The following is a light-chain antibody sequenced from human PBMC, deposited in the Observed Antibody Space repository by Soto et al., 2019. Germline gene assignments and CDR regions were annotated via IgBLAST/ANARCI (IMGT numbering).Light chain of an antibody. CDR2: GAS. Sequence: EIVLTQSPGTLSLSPGERATLSYRASQSVSSSYLAWYQQKPGQAPRLLIYGASSRATGIPDRFSGSGSGTDFTFTISRLEPEDFAVYYCQQYGSSPWTFGQGTKVDIK. CDR1: QSVSSSY. V-gene: IGKV3-20*01. J-gene: IGKJ1*01. CDR3: QQYGSSPWT.